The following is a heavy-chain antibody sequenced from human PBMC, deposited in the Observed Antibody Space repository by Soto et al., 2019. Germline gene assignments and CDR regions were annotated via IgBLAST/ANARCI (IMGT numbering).Heavy chain of an antibody. CDR2: IYYSGST. Sequence: SETLSLTCTVSGGSISSYYWSWIRQPPGKGLEWIGYIYYSGSTNYNPSLKSRVTISVDTSKNQFSLKLSSVTAADTAVYYCARHKTYDFWSGYPENPDYYYYFMDLRGKGTSVTVSS. D-gene: IGHD3-3*01. CDR1: GGSISSYY. J-gene: IGHJ6*03. V-gene: IGHV4-59*08. CDR3: ARHKTYDFWSGYPENPDYYYYFMDL.